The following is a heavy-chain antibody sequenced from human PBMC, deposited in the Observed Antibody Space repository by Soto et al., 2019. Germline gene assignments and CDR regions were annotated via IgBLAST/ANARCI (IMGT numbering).Heavy chain of an antibody. Sequence: VQLLESGGGLLQPGGSLRLSCAASGFTFSTYAMTWVRQAPGKGPEWVSSVSGSGGNTLYADSVKGRFTISRDNSKNTLYLQMNSLRAGDTAVYYCAKGRAPSGWYPPYYYGMDVWGQGITVIVSS. CDR1: GFTFSTYA. CDR2: VSGSGGNT. V-gene: IGHV3-23*01. J-gene: IGHJ6*02. CDR3: AKGRAPSGWYPPYYYGMDV. D-gene: IGHD6-19*01.